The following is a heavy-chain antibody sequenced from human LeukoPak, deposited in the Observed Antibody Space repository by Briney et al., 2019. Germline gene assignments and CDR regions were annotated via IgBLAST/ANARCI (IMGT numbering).Heavy chain of an antibody. J-gene: IGHJ3*02. D-gene: IGHD2-15*01. Sequence: GGSLRLSCAASGFTFSSYWMSWVRQAPGKGLEWVANIKQDGSEKYYVDSVKGRFTISRDHAKKSMYLHMNRLRAEDTAVYYCARDIGYCSGGSCYADAFDIWGHGTMVTVSS. CDR1: GFTFSSYW. CDR3: ARDIGYCSGGSCYADAFDI. CDR2: IKQDGSEK. V-gene: IGHV3-7*01.